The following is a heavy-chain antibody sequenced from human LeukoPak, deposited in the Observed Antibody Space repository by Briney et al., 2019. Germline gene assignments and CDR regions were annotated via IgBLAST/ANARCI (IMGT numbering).Heavy chain of an antibody. CDR3: ARHSSDIAARHYDY. Sequence: SETLSLTCTVSGGLIINYYGIWTRQPPGMGLEWIAYIYYSGSTNYNPSLKSRVTISIDTSKNQFSLNLSSVTAADTAMYYCARHSSDIAARHYDYWGQGTLVTVSS. J-gene: IGHJ4*02. CDR2: IYYSGST. D-gene: IGHD6-6*01. CDR1: GGLIINYY. V-gene: IGHV4-59*08.